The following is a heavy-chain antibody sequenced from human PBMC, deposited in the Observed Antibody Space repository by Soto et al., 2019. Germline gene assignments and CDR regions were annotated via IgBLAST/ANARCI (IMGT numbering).Heavy chain of an antibody. D-gene: IGHD6-19*01. CDR3: ARGPPYSSGWYVSRSWFAS. CDR1: GGTFNSFA. Sequence: QVQLVQSGAEVRKPGSSVNVSCKASGGTFNSFAISWVRQAPGQGLEWMGGIIPIFATSYYPQRFQGRVTITAYESTSTAYMELRSLRSEDTAVYYCARGPPYSSGWYVSRSWFASWGQGTLVTVSS. CDR2: IIPIFATS. V-gene: IGHV1-69*01. J-gene: IGHJ5*01.